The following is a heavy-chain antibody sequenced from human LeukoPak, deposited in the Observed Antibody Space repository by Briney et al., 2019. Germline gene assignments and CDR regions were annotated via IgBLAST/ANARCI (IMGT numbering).Heavy chain of an antibody. D-gene: IGHD2-21*01. CDR3: AGVNLYSNHMDV. CDR2: ISVDSGDT. CDR1: GYTYTRYG. Sequence: ASVKVSCKASGYTYTRYGISWVRQAPGQGLEWMGWISVDSGDTDNSQKFQGRVTITTDTSTSTTYMELRSLRSDDTAVYYCAGVNLYSNHMDVWGKGTTVTVSS. J-gene: IGHJ6*03. V-gene: IGHV1-18*01.